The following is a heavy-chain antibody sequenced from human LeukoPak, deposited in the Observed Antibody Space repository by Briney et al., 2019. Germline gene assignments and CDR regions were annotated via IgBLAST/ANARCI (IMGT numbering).Heavy chain of an antibody. V-gene: IGHV6-1*01. CDR1: GDSVSSNSAA. D-gene: IGHD6-19*01. J-gene: IGHJ3*02. Sequence: SQTLSLTCAISGDSVSSNSAAWNWIRQSPSRGLEWLGRTYYRSKWYNDYAVSVKSRITINPDTSKNQFSLQLNSVTPEDTAVCYCARDQDVGSGPRNAFDIWGQGTMVTVSS. CDR2: TYYRSKWYN. CDR3: ARDQDVGSGPRNAFDI.